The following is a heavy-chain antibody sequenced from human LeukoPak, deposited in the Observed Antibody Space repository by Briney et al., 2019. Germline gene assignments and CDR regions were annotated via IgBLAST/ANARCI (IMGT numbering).Heavy chain of an antibody. V-gene: IGHV4-4*02. CDR1: GGSISSSNW. D-gene: IGHD3-10*01. CDR3: ARIRTMVRGLAYYYGMDV. J-gene: IGHJ6*04. CDR2: IYHSGST. Sequence: SGTLSLTCAVSGGSISSSNWWSWVRPPPGKGLEWIGEIYHSGSTNYNPSLKSRVTISVDKSKNQFSLKLSSVTAADTAVYYCARIRTMVRGLAYYYGMDVWGKGTTVTVSS.